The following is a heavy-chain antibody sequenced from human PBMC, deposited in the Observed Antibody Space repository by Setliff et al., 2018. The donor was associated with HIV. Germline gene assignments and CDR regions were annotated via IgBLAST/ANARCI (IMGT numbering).Heavy chain of an antibody. CDR1: GYTFTSYA. Sequence: ASVKVSCKASGYTFTSYAMHWVRQAPGQGLQWMGIIDPSGGSTRYAQDFRGRVTITRDASASTAYMELSSLISEDMALYYCATRIAAAGGIDYWGQGTLVTVSS. V-gene: IGHV1-3*03. CDR2: IDPSGGST. J-gene: IGHJ4*02. D-gene: IGHD6-13*01. CDR3: ATRIAAAGGIDY.